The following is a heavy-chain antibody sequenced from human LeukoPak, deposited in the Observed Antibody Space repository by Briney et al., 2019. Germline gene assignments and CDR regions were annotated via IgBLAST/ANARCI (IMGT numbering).Heavy chain of an antibody. CDR1: GGTFSSYA. Sequence: SVNVSCKASGGTFSSYAISWVRQAPGQGLEWMGGIIPIFGTANYAQKFQGRVTITADESTSTAYMELSSLRSEDTAVYYCASPEGGYSYGYVYWGQGTLVTVSS. V-gene: IGHV1-69*01. D-gene: IGHD5-18*01. CDR3: ASPEGGYSYGYVY. CDR2: IIPIFGTA. J-gene: IGHJ4*02.